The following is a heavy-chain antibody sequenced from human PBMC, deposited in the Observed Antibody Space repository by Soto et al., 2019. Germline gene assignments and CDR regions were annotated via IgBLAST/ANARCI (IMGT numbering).Heavy chain of an antibody. V-gene: IGHV3-33*01. J-gene: IGHJ6*02. CDR1: GFTFSSYG. Sequence: QVQLVESGGGVVQPGGTLTLSCAPSGFTFSSYGMQWVRQAPGKGRVRVAVIWYDGSNKYYPDSVKGRFTISRENSQNTLYPQMNSLGAEETGGYYWARGGDYYYGRGVWGQGTTVTVSS. CDR3: ARGGDYYYGRGV. CDR2: IWYDGSNK.